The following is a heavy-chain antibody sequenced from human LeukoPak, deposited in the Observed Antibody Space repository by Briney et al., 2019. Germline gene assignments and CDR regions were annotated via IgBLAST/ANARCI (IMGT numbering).Heavy chain of an antibody. Sequence: PGGSLTLTCAASGFTFSSYSKNWVRLAPGEGLEWVSYISSSSSTIYYADSVKGRFTISRDNAKNSLYLQMNSLRDEDTAVYYCARDRGEMATIDAFDIWGQGTMVTVSS. J-gene: IGHJ3*02. D-gene: IGHD5-24*01. CDR1: GFTFSSYS. CDR2: ISSSSSTI. V-gene: IGHV3-48*02. CDR3: ARDRGEMATIDAFDI.